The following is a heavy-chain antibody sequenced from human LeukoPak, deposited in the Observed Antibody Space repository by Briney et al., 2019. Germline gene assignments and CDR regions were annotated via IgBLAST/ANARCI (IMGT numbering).Heavy chain of an antibody. CDR2: INQVGSEK. Sequence: GGSLRLSCAASGFPFSAYWMNWVRQAPGKGLEWVASINQVGSEKYYVDSVKGRFTISRDNAKTSLYLQMNSLGAEDTAVYYCTRDGVAAGLYFDCWGQGTLVTVSS. CDR1: GFPFSAYW. V-gene: IGHV3-7*03. CDR3: TRDGVAAGLYFDC. J-gene: IGHJ4*02. D-gene: IGHD6-13*01.